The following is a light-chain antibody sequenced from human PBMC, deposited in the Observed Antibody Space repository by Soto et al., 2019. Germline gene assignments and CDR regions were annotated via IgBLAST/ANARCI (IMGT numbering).Light chain of an antibody. CDR2: AVS. CDR1: SSDVGLYDY. CDR3: SSYTSDSYYV. Sequence: QDTRTHPASVSGSPGQAITISCTGTSSDVGLYDYVSWYQQHPGKAPQLMIYAVSNRPSGVSNRFSASKSGNTASLFISGLQAEDEADYYCSSYTSDSYYVFGSGTKVTVL. J-gene: IGLJ1*01. V-gene: IGLV2-14*01.